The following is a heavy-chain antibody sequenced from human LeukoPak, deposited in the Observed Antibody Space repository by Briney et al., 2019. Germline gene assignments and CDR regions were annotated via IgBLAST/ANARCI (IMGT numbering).Heavy chain of an antibody. D-gene: IGHD3-10*01. J-gene: IGHJ5*02. Sequence: GGSLRLSRAASGFTFSSYWMSWVRQAPGKGLEWVANIKQDGSEKYYVDSVKGRFTISRDNAKNSLYLQMNSLRAEDTAVYYCARVPPPYYYGSGRPNWFDPWGQGTLVTVSS. CDR1: GFTFSSYW. V-gene: IGHV3-7*01. CDR2: IKQDGSEK. CDR3: ARVPPPYYYGSGRPNWFDP.